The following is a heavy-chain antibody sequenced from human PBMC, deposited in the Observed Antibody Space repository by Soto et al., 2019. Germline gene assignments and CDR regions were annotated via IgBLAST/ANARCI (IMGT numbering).Heavy chain of an antibody. CDR1: GFTFSSYS. CDR2: ISSSSSYI. Sequence: GGSLRLSCAASGFTFSSYSMNWVRQAPGKGLEWVSSISSSSSYIYYADSVKGRFTISRDNAKNSLYLQMNSLRAEDTAVYYCARDHANGVRHIYYYYYMDVWGKGTTVTV. D-gene: IGHD2-8*01. J-gene: IGHJ6*03. CDR3: ARDHANGVRHIYYYYYMDV. V-gene: IGHV3-21*01.